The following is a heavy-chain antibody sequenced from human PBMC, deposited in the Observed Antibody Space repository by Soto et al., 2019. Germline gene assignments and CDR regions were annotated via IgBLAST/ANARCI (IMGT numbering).Heavy chain of an antibody. CDR1: GGSNSSYY. Sequence: PSETLSLTCTVSGGSNSSYYWSWIRQPPGKGLEWIGYIYNSGNTNYNPSLKSRVTISVDTPKNQFSLKLSSVTAADTAVYFCARSTIRHAFDIWGQGTVVTVSS. J-gene: IGHJ3*02. CDR2: IYNSGNT. CDR3: ARSTIRHAFDI. V-gene: IGHV4-59*01.